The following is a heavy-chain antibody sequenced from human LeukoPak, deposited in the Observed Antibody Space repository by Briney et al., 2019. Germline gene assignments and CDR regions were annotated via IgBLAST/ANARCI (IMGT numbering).Heavy chain of an antibody. J-gene: IGHJ4*02. D-gene: IGHD2-21*02. CDR2: INHSGST. CDR1: GGSFSGYY. V-gene: IGHV4-34*01. Sequence: SETLSLTCAVYGGSFSGYYWSWIRQPPGKGLEWIGEINHSGSTNYNPSLKSRVTISVDTPKNQFSLKLSSVTAADTAVYYCARVIEVVTVWYYFDYWGQGSLVTVSS. CDR3: ARVIEVVTVWYYFDY.